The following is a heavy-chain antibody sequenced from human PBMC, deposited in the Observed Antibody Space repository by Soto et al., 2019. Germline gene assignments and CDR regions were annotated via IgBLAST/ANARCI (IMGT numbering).Heavy chain of an antibody. Sequence: PGGSLRLSCAASGFTFSSYSMNWVRQAPGKGLEWVSSISSSSSYIYYADSVKGRFTISRDNAKNTLYLQMNSLRAEDTAVYYCARGGTYCSTTSCYFDYWGQGTLVTVSS. CDR2: ISSSSSYI. D-gene: IGHD2-2*01. V-gene: IGHV3-21*01. J-gene: IGHJ4*02. CDR3: ARGGTYCSTTSCYFDY. CDR1: GFTFSSYS.